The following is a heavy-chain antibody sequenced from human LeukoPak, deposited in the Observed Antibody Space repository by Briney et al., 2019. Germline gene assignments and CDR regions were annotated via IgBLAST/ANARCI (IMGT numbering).Heavy chain of an antibody. D-gene: IGHD3-3*01. J-gene: IGHJ4*02. CDR1: GFTFSSNE. Sequence: GGSLRLSCAASGFTFSSNELNWVRQAPGKGLEWVSYISYSGSTIYYADSVKGRFTISRDNAKNSLYLQMNSLRAEDTAIYYCYYAGYWGQGTLVTVSS. V-gene: IGHV3-48*03. CDR3: YYAGY. CDR2: ISYSGSTI.